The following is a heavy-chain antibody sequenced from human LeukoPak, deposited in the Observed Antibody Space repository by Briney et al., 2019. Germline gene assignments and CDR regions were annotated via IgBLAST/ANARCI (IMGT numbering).Heavy chain of an antibody. CDR1: GSSISHYY. J-gene: IGHJ4*02. V-gene: IGHV4-4*09. Sequence: SGTLSLTCTVSGSSISHYYWSWIRQTPERGLEWIGHVHTSGGSTYYPSLKTRLTMSIETSRNHASLKLTSVTAADTAVYFCARLGSYHDFWGQGALVTVSS. D-gene: IGHD1-26*01. CDR3: ARLGSYHDF. CDR2: VHTSGGS.